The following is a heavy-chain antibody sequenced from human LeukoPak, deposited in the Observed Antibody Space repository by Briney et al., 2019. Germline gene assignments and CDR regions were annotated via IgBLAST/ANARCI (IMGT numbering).Heavy chain of an antibody. D-gene: IGHD2-15*01. J-gene: IGHJ4*02. CDR2: IYYSGST. CDR3: ARALTPGYCSGGTCSYFNY. Sequence: SETLSLTCTVSGGSISSYYWSWIWQPPGKRLEWIGYIYYSGSTNSNPSLKSRVTISVDTSKNQFSLKVSSVTAADTAVYYCARALTPGYCSGGTCSYFNYWGQGTLITVSS. V-gene: IGHV4-59*01. CDR1: GGSISSYY.